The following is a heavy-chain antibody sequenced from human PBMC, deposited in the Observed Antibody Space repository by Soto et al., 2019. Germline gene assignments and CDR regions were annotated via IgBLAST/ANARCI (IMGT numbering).Heavy chain of an antibody. Sequence: EVQLVESGGGLVKPGGSLRLSCAASGFTFSNAWMSWVRQAPGKGLEWVGRIKSKTDGGTTDYAAPVKGRFTISRDDSKNTLYLQMNSLKTEDTAVYYCTTDSEDYTAMAHPYYYYYGMDVWGQGTTVTVSS. CDR1: GFTFSNAW. CDR2: IKSKTDGGTT. J-gene: IGHJ6*02. V-gene: IGHV3-15*01. CDR3: TTDSEDYTAMAHPYYYYYGMDV. D-gene: IGHD5-18*01.